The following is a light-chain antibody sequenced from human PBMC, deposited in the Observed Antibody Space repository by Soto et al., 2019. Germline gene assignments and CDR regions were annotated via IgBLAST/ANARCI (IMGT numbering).Light chain of an antibody. V-gene: IGKV3-20*01. J-gene: IGKJ1*01. CDR2: AAS. Sequence: EIVSTQSPGTLSLSPGERATLSCRASQSVSSSYLAWYQQKPGQAPRLLIYAASSRATGIPDRFSGSGSGTDFTLTICRLEPADFAVYYCQQHGSSPTWTFGQGTKVEIK. CDR1: QSVSSSY. CDR3: QQHGSSPTWT.